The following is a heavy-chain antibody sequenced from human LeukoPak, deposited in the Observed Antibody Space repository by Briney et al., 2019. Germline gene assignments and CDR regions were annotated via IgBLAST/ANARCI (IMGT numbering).Heavy chain of an antibody. Sequence: GGSLRLSCAASGFTFSSYAMSWVRQAPGKGLEWVSAISGSGGSTYYADSVKGRFTISRDNSKNTLYLQMNSLRAEDTAVYYCAKDLSTIAVAGRDAFDIWGQGTMVTVSS. CDR2: ISGSGGST. CDR3: AKDLSTIAVAGRDAFDI. D-gene: IGHD6-19*01. J-gene: IGHJ3*02. V-gene: IGHV3-23*01. CDR1: GFTFSSYA.